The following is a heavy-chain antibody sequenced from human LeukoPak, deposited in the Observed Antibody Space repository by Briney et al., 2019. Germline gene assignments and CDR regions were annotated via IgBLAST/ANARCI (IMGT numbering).Heavy chain of an antibody. Sequence: GRSLRLSCAASGFTFSSYGMHWVRQAPGKGLEWVAVISYDGSNKYYGDSVKGRFTISRDNSKNTLYLQVNSLRIDDTAVYYCAKDSSSGSSHYFHGMEVWGLGTTVTVSS. J-gene: IGHJ6*02. CDR1: GFTFSSYG. D-gene: IGHD3-10*01. CDR2: ISYDGSNK. CDR3: AKDSSSGSSHYFHGMEV. V-gene: IGHV3-30*18.